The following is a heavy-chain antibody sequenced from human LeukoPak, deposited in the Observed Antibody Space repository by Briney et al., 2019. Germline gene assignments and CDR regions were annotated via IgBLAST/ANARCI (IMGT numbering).Heavy chain of an antibody. V-gene: IGHV4-39*07. CDR1: GGSISSSSYY. Sequence: SETLSLTCTVSGGSISSSSYYWGWIRQPPGKGLEWIGSVYYSGSTYYNPSLKSRVTISVDTSKNQFSLKLSSVTAADTAVYYCASQTWDCGGDCHPAFFDYWGQGTLVTVSS. J-gene: IGHJ4*02. D-gene: IGHD2-21*02. CDR3: ASQTWDCGGDCHPAFFDY. CDR2: VYYSGST.